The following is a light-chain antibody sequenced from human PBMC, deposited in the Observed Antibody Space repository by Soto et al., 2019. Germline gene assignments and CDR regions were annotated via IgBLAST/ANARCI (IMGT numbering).Light chain of an antibody. Sequence: EVVLTQSPGTLSLSPGERATLSCRASQSVSNKYLAWYQQKPGQAPRLLIFGSSDRATGIQDRFSGSGSGTHFTLTISRLEPEDFAVYYCQQYGSSPPYPFGQGTKLEIK. V-gene: IGKV3-20*01. CDR1: QSVSNKY. CDR3: QQYGSSPPYP. CDR2: GSS. J-gene: IGKJ2*01.